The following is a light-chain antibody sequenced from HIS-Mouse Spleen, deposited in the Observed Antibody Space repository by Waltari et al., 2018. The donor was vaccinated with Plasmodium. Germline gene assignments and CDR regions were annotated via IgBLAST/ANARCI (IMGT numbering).Light chain of an antibody. CDR3: EQYNNWSFT. CDR2: GAS. J-gene: IGKJ3*01. Sequence: DIVTKQSPATLSVSPGDRATLSCRARPGVSSTLAWYPQKPGQAPGLLIYGASSRATGIPARFSGSGSGTEFTLTISSLQSEDFAVYYCEQYNNWSFTFGPGTKVDIK. V-gene: IGKV3-15*01. CDR1: PGVSST.